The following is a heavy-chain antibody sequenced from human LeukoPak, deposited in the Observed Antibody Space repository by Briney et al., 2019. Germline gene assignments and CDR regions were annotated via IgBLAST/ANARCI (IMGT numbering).Heavy chain of an antibody. D-gene: IGHD5-12*01. J-gene: IGHJ4*02. CDR3: AKGAGEYSGYDDYFDF. CDR2: ISGSGGST. V-gene: IGHV3-23*01. Sequence: GGSLRLSCAASGFTFSSYAMSWVRQAPGKGLEWVSAISGSGGSTYYADSVKGRFTISRDNSKNTLYLQMNSLRAEDTAVYYFAKGAGEYSGYDDYFDFWGKGTLVTVSS. CDR1: GFTFSSYA.